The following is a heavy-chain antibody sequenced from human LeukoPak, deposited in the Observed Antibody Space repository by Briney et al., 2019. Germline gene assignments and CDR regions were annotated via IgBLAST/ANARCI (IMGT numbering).Heavy chain of an antibody. Sequence: ASVKVSCKASGYTFTNYYMHWVRQAPGQGLEWMGIINPSGGSTSYAQKFQGRVTMTRDMSTSTVYMELSSLRSEDTAVYYCARDDTSTAFDYWGQGTLVTVSS. J-gene: IGHJ4*02. D-gene: IGHD2-2*01. V-gene: IGHV1-46*01. CDR3: ARDDTSTAFDY. CDR2: INPSGGST. CDR1: GYTFTNYY.